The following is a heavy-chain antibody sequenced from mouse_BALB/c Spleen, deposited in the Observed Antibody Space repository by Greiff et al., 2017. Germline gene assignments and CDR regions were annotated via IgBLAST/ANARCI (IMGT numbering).Heavy chain of an antibody. D-gene: IGHD4-1*01. CDR3: AKLGRGAWFAY. CDR1: GFAFSSYD. J-gene: IGHJ3*01. CDR2: ISSGGGST. Sequence: EVHLVESGGGLVKPGGSLKLSCAASGFAFSSYDMSWVRQTPEKRLEWVAYISSGGGSTYYPDTVKGRFTISRDNAKNTLYLQMSSLKSEDTAMYYCAKLGRGAWFAYWGQGTLVTVSA. V-gene: IGHV5-12-1*01.